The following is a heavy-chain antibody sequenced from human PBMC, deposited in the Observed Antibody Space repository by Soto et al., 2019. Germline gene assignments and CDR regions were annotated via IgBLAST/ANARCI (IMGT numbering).Heavy chain of an antibody. CDR2: ISSSTSHT. J-gene: IGHJ6*02. Sequence: GGSLRLSCAVSGFTFSDYYMSWIRQAPGKGLEWVSYISSSTSHTNYADSVKGRFTISRGNSKNTLYLQMNSLRAEDTAVYYCARDQVVPAAGYYYGMDVWGQGTKVTVSS. CDR1: GFTFSDYY. CDR3: ARDQVVPAAGYYYGMDV. D-gene: IGHD2-2*01. V-gene: IGHV3-11*06.